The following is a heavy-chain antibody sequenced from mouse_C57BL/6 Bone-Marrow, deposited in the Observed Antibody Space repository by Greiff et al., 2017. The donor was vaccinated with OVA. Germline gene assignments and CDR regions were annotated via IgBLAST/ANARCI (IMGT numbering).Heavy chain of an antibody. J-gene: IGHJ4*01. Sequence: EVQVVESGPGMVKPSQSLSLTCTVTGYSITSGYDWHWIRHFPGNKLEWMGYISYSGSTNYNPSLKSRISITHDTSKNHFFLKLNSVTTEDTATYYCAGGYLWPFYAMDYWGQGTSVTVSS. V-gene: IGHV3-1*01. CDR2: ISYSGST. D-gene: IGHD5-1*01. CDR3: AGGYLWPFYAMDY. CDR1: GYSITSGYD.